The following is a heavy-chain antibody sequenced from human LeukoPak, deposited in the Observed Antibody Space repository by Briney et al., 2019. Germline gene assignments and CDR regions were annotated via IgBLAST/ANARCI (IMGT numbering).Heavy chain of an antibody. J-gene: IGHJ4*02. D-gene: IGHD5-24*01. CDR2: IYYSGST. CDR1: GGSMSSYY. CDR3: ARGARAGYNGEPFDY. V-gene: IGHV4-59*08. Sequence: SETLSLTCTDSGGSMSSYYWSWIRQPPGKGLEWIGYIYYSGSTKYNPSLKSRVTISVDTSKNQFSLKLSSVTAADTAVYYCARGARAGYNGEPFDYWGQGTLVTVSS.